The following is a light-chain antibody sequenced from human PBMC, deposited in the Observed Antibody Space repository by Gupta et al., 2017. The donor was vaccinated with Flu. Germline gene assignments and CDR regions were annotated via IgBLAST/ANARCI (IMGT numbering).Light chain of an antibody. CDR1: QSVSSNY. Sequence: EIVFTQSPDTLSLSPGERATLSCRASQSVSSNYLPWYQQKPGQAPRLLIYGTTNRATGIPNRFSASLSGTDFTLTLSRLEPEDFAVYFCQQYSTSVTFGHGTKV. CDR2: GTT. J-gene: IGKJ3*01. V-gene: IGKV3-20*01. CDR3: QQYSTSVT.